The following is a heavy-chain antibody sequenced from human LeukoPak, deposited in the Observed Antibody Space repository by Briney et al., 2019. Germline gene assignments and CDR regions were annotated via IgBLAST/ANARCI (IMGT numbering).Heavy chain of an antibody. J-gene: IGHJ4*02. CDR1: GGSVSSGSYY. V-gene: IGHV4-61*01. D-gene: IGHD5-24*01. CDR2: IYYSGCT. Sequence: SETLSLTCTVSGGSVSSGSYYWSWIRQPPGKGLEWIGYIYYSGCTNYNPSLKSRVTISVDTSKNQFSLKLSSVTAADTAVYYCARVREGGRDGYKGLFDYWGQGTLVTVSS. CDR3: ARVREGGRDGYKGLFDY.